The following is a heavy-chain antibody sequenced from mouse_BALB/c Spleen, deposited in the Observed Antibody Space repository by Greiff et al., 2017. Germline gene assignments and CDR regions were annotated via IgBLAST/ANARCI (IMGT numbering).Heavy chain of an antibody. CDR3: ARGYYGNPYAMDY. J-gene: IGHJ4*01. CDR1: GFTFSDYY. D-gene: IGHD2-1*01. CDR2: ISDGGSYT. Sequence: DVKLVESGGGLVKPGGSLKLSCAASGFTFSDYYMYWVRQTPEKRLEWVATISDGGSYTYYPDSVKGRFTISRDNAKNNLYLQMSSLKSEDTAMYYCARGYYGNPYAMDYWGQGTSVTVSS. V-gene: IGHV5-4*02.